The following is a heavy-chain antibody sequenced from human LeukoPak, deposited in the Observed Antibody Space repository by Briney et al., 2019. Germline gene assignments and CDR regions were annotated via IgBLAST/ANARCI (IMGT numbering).Heavy chain of an antibody. CDR2: ISGSGGST. D-gene: IGHD1-26*01. Sequence: GGSLRLSCAASGFTFSSYAMSWVRQAPGKGLEGVSAISGSGGSTYYADSVKGRFTISRDNSKNTLYLQMNSLRAEDTAVYYCAKVEELDYYYYGMDVWGQGTTVTVSS. CDR1: GFTFSSYA. J-gene: IGHJ6*02. V-gene: IGHV3-23*01. CDR3: AKVEELDYYYYGMDV.